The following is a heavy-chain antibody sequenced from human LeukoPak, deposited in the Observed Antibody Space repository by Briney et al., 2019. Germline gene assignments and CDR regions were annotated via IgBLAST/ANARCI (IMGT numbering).Heavy chain of an antibody. J-gene: IGHJ4*02. D-gene: IGHD4-17*01. CDR2: ISGGDTYI. Sequence: GGSLRLSCAASGFPFSSYSMNWVRQAPGKGLEWVSSISGGDTYISYADSVKGRFTISRDNAKNSLFLQMSSLRDEDTAVFYCATQGTVTTYPWLVWGQGTLVTVSS. V-gene: IGHV3-21*01. CDR1: GFPFSSYS. CDR3: ATQGTVTTYPWLV.